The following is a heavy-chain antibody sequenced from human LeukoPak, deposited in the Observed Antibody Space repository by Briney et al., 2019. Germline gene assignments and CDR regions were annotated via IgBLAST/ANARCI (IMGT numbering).Heavy chain of an antibody. V-gene: IGHV3-23*01. Sequence: PGGSLRLSCVASGFTFSSYAMSWVRQAPGKGLEWVSSISSSGGGSPYYANSVKGRFTISRDNSKNTLWLQMNSLRAEDTAVYYCAKGLLGATPLLQFDYWGQGTLVTVSS. J-gene: IGHJ4*02. D-gene: IGHD1-26*01. CDR2: ISSSGGGSP. CDR3: AKGLLGATPLLQFDY. CDR1: GFTFSSYA.